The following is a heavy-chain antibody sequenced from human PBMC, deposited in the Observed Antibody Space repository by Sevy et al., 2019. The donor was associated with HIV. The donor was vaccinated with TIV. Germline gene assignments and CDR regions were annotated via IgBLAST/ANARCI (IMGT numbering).Heavy chain of an antibody. CDR3: ARHAKYCSGGSCYSGDAFDI. CDR2: IDPSDSYT. D-gene: IGHD2-15*01. CDR1: GYSFTSYW. Sequence: GESLKISCKGSGYSFTSYWISWVRQMPGKGLEWMGRIDPSDSYTNYSPSFQGHVTISADKSISTAYLQWSSLKASDTAMYYCARHAKYCSGGSCYSGDAFDIWGQGTMVTVSS. J-gene: IGHJ3*02. V-gene: IGHV5-10-1*01.